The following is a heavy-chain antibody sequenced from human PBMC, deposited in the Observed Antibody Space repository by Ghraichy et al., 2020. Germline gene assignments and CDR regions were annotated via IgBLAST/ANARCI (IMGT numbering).Heavy chain of an antibody. CDR1: GFTFSNAY. D-gene: IGHD2-2*02. J-gene: IGHJ4*02. CDR2: IKKKAAGGTT. CDR3: TTYTDANFG. Sequence: GSLRLSCAASGFTFSNAYMSWIRQAPGKGPEWVGRIKKKAAGGTTEYAAPVKGRFTISRDDSENTLYLQMNSLKTEDTAVYYCTTYTDANFGWGQGTLVTVSS. V-gene: IGHV3-15*01.